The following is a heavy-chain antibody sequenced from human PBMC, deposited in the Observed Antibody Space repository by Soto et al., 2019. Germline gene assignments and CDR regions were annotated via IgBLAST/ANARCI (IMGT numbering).Heavy chain of an antibody. J-gene: IGHJ4*02. CDR1: GGSISSGDYY. V-gene: IGHV4-30-4*01. CDR3: ARVLYYYGSGSYQVDY. CDR2: IYYSGST. D-gene: IGHD3-10*01. Sequence: PSETLSLTCTVSGGSISSGDYYRSWIRQPPGKGLEWIGYIYYSGSTYYNPSLKSRVTISVDTSKNQFSLKLSSVTAADTAVYYCARVLYYYGSGSYQVDYWGQGTLVTVSS.